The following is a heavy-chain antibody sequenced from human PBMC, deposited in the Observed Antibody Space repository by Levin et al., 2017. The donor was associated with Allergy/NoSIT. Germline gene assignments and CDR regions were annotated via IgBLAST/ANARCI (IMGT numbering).Heavy chain of an antibody. CDR2: ISYDGSNK. D-gene: IGHD5-12*01. J-gene: IGHJ4*02. Sequence: GESLKISCAASGFTFSSYGMHWVRQAPGKGLEWVAVISYDGSNKYYADSVKGRFTISRDNSKNTLYLQMNSLRAEDTAVYYCAKDLEGGYGSLPAYWGQGTLVTVSS. CDR1: GFTFSSYG. CDR3: AKDLEGGYGSLPAY. V-gene: IGHV3-30*18.